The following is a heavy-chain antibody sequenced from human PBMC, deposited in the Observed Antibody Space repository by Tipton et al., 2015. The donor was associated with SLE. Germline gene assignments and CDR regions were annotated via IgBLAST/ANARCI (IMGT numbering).Heavy chain of an antibody. V-gene: IGHV4-4*09. D-gene: IGHD6-13*01. J-gene: IGHJ3*02. Sequence: TLSLTCTVSDASINVYYWNWIRQPPGKGLEWIGYIYNSGSTNYNPSLKSRVTISVDTTKNQFSLKLSSVTAADTAIYYCARLRQLVFDAFDIWGQGTLVTVSS. CDR2: IYNSGST. CDR3: ARLRQLVFDAFDI. CDR1: DASINVYY.